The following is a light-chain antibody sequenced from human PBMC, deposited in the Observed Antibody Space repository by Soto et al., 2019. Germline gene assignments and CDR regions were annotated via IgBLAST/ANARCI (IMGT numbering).Light chain of an antibody. J-gene: IGKJ1*01. CDR3: QQSYIDPWGT. V-gene: IGKV1-39*01. CDR2: AAS. CDR1: QNFNNY. Sequence: DIQMTQSPSSLSASVGDRVTITCRTSQNFNNYLNWYQQRPGKAPKLLIYAASTLQSGVPSRFSGSGSGTDFTLAISSLQPEDFATYYCQQSYIDPWGTCGQGTKVESK.